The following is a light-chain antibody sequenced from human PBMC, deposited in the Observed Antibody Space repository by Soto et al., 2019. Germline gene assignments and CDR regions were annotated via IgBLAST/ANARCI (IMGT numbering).Light chain of an antibody. CDR1: QSVNNY. Sequence: EIVLTQSPDTLSLSPGERATLSCRASQSVNNYLAWYQQVHGKAPRLLIYDASKSATGITARFSGSGSGTDFTPTISGLEPEASAVYYCQVRSNWIFTFSTGTKVEI. V-gene: IGKV3-11*01. J-gene: IGKJ3*01. CDR2: DAS. CDR3: QVRSNWIFT.